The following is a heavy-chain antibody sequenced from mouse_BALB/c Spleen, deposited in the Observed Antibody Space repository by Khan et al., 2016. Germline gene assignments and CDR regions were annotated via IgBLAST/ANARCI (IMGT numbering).Heavy chain of an antibody. Sequence: EVQLQESGPGLVKPSQSLSLTCTVTGYSITSDYAWNWIRQFPGNKLEWMGYIRYSGSTSYNPSLKSRISITRDTSKNQFFLQLNSVTTEDTATYYCARSDNYYAMDYWGQGTSVTVSS. CDR2: IRYSGST. D-gene: IGHD1-3*01. CDR3: ARSDNYYAMDY. J-gene: IGHJ4*01. V-gene: IGHV3-2*02. CDR1: GYSITSDYA.